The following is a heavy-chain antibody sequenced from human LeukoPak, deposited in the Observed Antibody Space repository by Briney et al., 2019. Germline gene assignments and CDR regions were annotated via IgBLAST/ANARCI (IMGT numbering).Heavy chain of an antibody. V-gene: IGHV3-23*01. D-gene: IGHD6-6*01. CDR2: ISGSGGST. J-gene: IGHJ4*02. CDR3: ATGLSSSCLDY. CDR1: GITFSSYA. Sequence: GGSLRLSCAASGITFSSYAMSWVRQAPGKGLEWVSAISGSGGSTYYADSVKGRFTISRDNSKNTLYLQMNSLRAEDTAVYYCATGLSSSCLDYWGQGTLVTVSS.